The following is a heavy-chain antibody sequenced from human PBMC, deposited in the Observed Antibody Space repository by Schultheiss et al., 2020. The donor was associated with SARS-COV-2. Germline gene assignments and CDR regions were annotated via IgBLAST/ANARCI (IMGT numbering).Heavy chain of an antibody. V-gene: IGHV3-69-1*02. CDR2: ISGGGST. D-gene: IGHD6-19*01. Sequence: GESLKISCAASGFTFSSNDMHWVRQGIGKGLEWVSAISGGGSTYYADSVKGRFTISRDNAKNSLYLQMNSLRAEDTAVYYCARSHPSSGWAHDAFDIWGQGTMVTVSS. CDR1: GFTFSSND. J-gene: IGHJ3*02. CDR3: ARSHPSSGWAHDAFDI.